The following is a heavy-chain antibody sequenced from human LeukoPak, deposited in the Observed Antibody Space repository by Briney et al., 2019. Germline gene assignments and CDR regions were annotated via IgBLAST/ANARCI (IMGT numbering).Heavy chain of an antibody. J-gene: IGHJ6*02. CDR3: ARLAVAGTRYYYYGMDV. CDR2: INPNSGGT. Sequence: GASVKVSCKASGYTFTGYYMHWVRQAPGQGLEWMGRINPNSGGTNYAQKFQGRATMTRDTSISTAYMELSRLRSDDTAVYYCARLAVAGTRYYYYGMDVWGQGTTVTVSS. CDR1: GYTFTGYY. D-gene: IGHD6-19*01. V-gene: IGHV1-2*06.